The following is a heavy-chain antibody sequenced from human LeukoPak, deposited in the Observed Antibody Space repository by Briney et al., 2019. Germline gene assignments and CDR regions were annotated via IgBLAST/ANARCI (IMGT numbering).Heavy chain of an antibody. CDR3: ARDTAAATVDY. CDR2: IYYSGST. V-gene: IGHV4-31*03. CDR1: GGSISSGGYY. J-gene: IGHJ4*02. Sequence: SQTLSLTCTVSGGSISSGGYYWSWIRQHPGKGLEWIGYIYYSGSTYYNPSLKSRVTVSVDTSKNQFSLKLSSVTAADTAVYYCARDTAAATVDYWGQGTLVTVSS. D-gene: IGHD6-13*01.